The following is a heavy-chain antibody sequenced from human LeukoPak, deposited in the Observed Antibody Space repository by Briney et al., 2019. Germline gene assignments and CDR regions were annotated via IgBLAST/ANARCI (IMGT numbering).Heavy chain of an antibody. CDR1: GFTFGNYG. D-gene: IGHD7-27*01. V-gene: IGHV3-23*01. Sequence: GGSLRLSCEASGFTFGNYGMTWVRQAPGKGLEWVSGITGSSTWTYYADSVRGRFTISRDNSKSTLHLQMNNLTADDTAIYFCARELVSLGTGYFDLWGRGTLVTVSS. CDR2: ITGSSTWT. J-gene: IGHJ2*01. CDR3: ARELVSLGTGYFDL.